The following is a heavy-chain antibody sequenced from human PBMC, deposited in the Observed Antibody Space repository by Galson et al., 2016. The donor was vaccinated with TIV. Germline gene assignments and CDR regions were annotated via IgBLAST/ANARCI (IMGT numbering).Heavy chain of an antibody. J-gene: IGHJ6*03. Sequence: SVKVSCKASGGTFSSYAISWVRQAPGQGLEWMGGIIPIFGTANYAQKFQGRVTITADESTSTAYMELSSLRSEDTAVFYCARSEYSYGKYYYYHYMDVWGKGTTVIVSS. V-gene: IGHV1-69*13. D-gene: IGHD5-18*01. CDR2: IIPIFGTA. CDR1: GGTFSSYA. CDR3: ARSEYSYGKYYYYHYMDV.